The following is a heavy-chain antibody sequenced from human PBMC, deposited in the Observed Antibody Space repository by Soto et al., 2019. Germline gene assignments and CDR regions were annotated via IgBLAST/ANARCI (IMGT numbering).Heavy chain of an antibody. CDR2: IYSGGST. J-gene: IGHJ6*02. Sequence: PVGSLRLSCAASGFTVSSNYMSWVRQAPGKGLEWGSVIYSGGSTYYADSVKGRFTISRDNSKNTLYLQMNSLRAEDTAVYYCARNLDGGMDVWGQGTTVTVSS. V-gene: IGHV3-53*01. D-gene: IGHD3-3*01. CDR1: GFTVSSNY. CDR3: ARNLDGGMDV.